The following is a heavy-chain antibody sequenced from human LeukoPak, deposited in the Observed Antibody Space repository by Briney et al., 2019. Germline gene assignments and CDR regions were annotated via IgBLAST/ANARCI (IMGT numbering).Heavy chain of an antibody. Sequence: SETLSLTCTVSGGSIDSYYWSWIRQPPGKGLEWIGSIYSSGNTNYNPSLKSRVAISLATSKTQFSLKLTSLTAADTAIYYCARQVPSQGLPIDVWGNGTTVIVSS. V-gene: IGHV4-59*01. CDR2: IYSSGNT. CDR1: GGSIDSYY. D-gene: IGHD6-19*01. CDR3: ARQVPSQGLPIDV. J-gene: IGHJ6*03.